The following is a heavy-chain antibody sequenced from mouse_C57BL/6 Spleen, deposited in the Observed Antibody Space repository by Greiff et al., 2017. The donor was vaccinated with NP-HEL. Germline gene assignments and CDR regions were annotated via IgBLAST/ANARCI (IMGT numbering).Heavy chain of an antibody. J-gene: IGHJ2*01. CDR3: ATMIVPNWVFDY. V-gene: IGHV1-55*01. D-gene: IGHD2-3*01. CDR1: GYTFTSYW. CDR2: IYPGSGST. Sequence: VKLQQPGAELVKPGASVKMSCKASGYTFTSYWITWVKQRPGQGLEWIGDIYPGSGSTNYNEKFKSKATLTVDTSPSTAYMQLSSLTSEDSAVYYCATMIVPNWVFDYWGQGTTLTVSS.